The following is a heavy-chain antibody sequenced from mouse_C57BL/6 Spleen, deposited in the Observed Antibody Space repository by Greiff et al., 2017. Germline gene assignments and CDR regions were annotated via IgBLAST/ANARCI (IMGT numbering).Heavy chain of an antibody. CDR2: ISSGSSTI. CDR1: GFTFSDYG. J-gene: IGHJ2*01. V-gene: IGHV5-17*01. D-gene: IGHD1-1*01. CDR3: TRPDCGSSFDY. Sequence: EVKLMESGGGLVKPGGSLKLSCAASGFTFSDYGMHWVRQAPEKGLEWVAYISSGSSTIYYADTVKGRFTISRDNAKNTLVLQMTSLRSEDATMYCCTRPDCGSSFDYWGQGTTLTVSS.